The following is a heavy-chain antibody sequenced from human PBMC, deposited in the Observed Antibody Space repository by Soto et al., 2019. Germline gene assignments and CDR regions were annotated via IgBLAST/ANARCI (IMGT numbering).Heavy chain of an antibody. J-gene: IGHJ4*02. CDR3: ARDGRSSSYDD. D-gene: IGHD6-13*01. CDR2: IYYSGST. V-gene: IGHV4-59*01. Sequence: SEALSLTCTVSGGSISSYYWSWIRQPPGKGLEWIGYIYYSGSTNYNPSLKSRVTISVDTSKNQFSLKLSSVTAADTAVYYCARDGRSSSYDDWGQGTPVTVSS. CDR1: GGSISSYY.